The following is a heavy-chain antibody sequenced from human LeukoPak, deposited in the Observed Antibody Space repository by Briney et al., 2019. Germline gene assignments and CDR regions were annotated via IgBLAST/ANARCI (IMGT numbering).Heavy chain of an antibody. CDR1: GFTFSSYW. V-gene: IGHV3-7*01. Sequence: GGSLRLSCAASGFTFSSYWMSWVRQAPGKGLEWVANIKQDGSEKYYVDSVKGRFTISRDNAENSLYLQMNSLRAEDTAVYYCATETAGPGGNFDYWGQGTLVTVSS. J-gene: IGHJ4*02. D-gene: IGHD3-16*01. CDR3: ATETAGPGGNFDY. CDR2: IKQDGSEK.